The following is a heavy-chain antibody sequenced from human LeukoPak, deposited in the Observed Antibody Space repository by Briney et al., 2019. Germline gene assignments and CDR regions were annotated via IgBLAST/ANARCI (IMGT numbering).Heavy chain of an antibody. CDR2: IYHSGST. Sequence: SQTLSLTCAVSGGSISSGGYSWSWIRQPPGKGLEWIGYIYHSGSTYYNPSLKSRVTISVDTSKNQFSLKLSSVTAADTAVYYCARPENDYDDYEDYYYGMDVWGQGTTVTVSS. V-gene: IGHV4-30-2*01. J-gene: IGHJ6*02. CDR3: ARPENDYDDYEDYYYGMDV. CDR1: GGSISSGGYS. D-gene: IGHD4-17*01.